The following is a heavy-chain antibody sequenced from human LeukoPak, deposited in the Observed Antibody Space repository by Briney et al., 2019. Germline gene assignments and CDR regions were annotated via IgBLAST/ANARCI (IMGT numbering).Heavy chain of an antibody. V-gene: IGHV4-59*12. CDR2: IYYSGST. CDR1: GGSISSYY. CDR3: ARRRIAARPYYYYMDV. J-gene: IGHJ6*03. D-gene: IGHD6-6*01. Sequence: SETLSLTCTVSGGSISSYYWSWIRQPPGKGLEWIGYIYYSGSTNYNPSLKSRVTISVDTSKNQFSLKLSSVTAADTAVYYCARRRIAARPYYYYMDVWGKGTTVTVSS.